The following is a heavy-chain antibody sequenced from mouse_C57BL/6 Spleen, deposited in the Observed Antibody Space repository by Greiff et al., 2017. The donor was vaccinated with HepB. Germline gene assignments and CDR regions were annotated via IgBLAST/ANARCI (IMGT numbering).Heavy chain of an antibody. CDR3: ARQLEYFDY. CDR2: INYDGSST. CDR1: GFTFSDYY. Sequence: EVQLVESEGGLVQPGSSMKLSCTASGFTFSDYYMAWVRQVPEKGLEWVANINYDGSSTNYLDTLKSRFNISRDNAKNILYLQMSSLTSEDTATYYCARQLEYFDYWGQGTTLTVSS. V-gene: IGHV5-16*01. D-gene: IGHD1-3*01. J-gene: IGHJ2*01.